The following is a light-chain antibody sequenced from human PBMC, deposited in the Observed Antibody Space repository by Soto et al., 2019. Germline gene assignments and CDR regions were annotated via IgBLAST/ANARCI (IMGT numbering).Light chain of an antibody. J-gene: IGKJ5*01. CDR2: AAS. CDR3: QQANSCPIT. Sequence: DIQMTQSPSSVSASVGDRVTITCRASQDISSWLAWYQQKPGKAPKLLIYAASSLQSGVPSRFSGSGSGTDFTLTSSSLQPEDFATYYCQQANSCPITCGQGTRLEIK. V-gene: IGKV1-12*01. CDR1: QDISSW.